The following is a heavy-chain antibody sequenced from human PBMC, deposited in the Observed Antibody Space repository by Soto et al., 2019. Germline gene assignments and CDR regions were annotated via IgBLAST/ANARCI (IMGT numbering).Heavy chain of an antibody. CDR1: GFNFDNYW. CDR3: ANYPEYSVYDATYFDY. CDR2: IKQDGSDK. D-gene: IGHD5-12*01. Sequence: GGSLRLSCAASGFNFDNYWMAWVRQAPGKGLEWVANIKQDGSDKNYVDSVKGRFTISRDNAKNSLYLQMNSLRAEDTAVYYCANYPEYSVYDATYFDYWGQGTLVTVSS. J-gene: IGHJ4*02. V-gene: IGHV3-7*03.